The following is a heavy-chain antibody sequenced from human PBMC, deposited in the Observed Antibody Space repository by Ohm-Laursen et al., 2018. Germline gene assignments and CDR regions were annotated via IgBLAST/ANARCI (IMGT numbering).Heavy chain of an antibody. V-gene: IGHV3-21*01. CDR1: GFTFSSHT. J-gene: IGHJ4*02. CDR2: IISTGSTI. CDR3: ARGQLSSGWPKAFDY. D-gene: IGHD6-19*01. Sequence: SLRLSCAASGFTFSSHTMNWVRQAPGKGLQWVSSIISTGSTIYYADSVKGRFTISRDNFKNSLYLQMNSLRADDTAVYYCARGQLSSGWPKAFDYWGQGTLVTVSS.